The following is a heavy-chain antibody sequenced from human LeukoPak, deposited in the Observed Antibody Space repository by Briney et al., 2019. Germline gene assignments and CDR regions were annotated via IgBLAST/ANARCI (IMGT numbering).Heavy chain of an antibody. CDR1: GGSFSGYY. CDR2: INHSGST. J-gene: IGHJ4*02. Sequence: SETLSLTCAVYGGSFSGYYWSWIRQPPGKGLEWIGEINHSGSTNYNPSLKSRVTISVDTSKNQFSLKLSSVTAADTAVYYCARASGWYDSSGYQYYFDYWGQGTLVTVSS. D-gene: IGHD3-22*01. V-gene: IGHV4-34*01. CDR3: ARASGWYDSSGYQYYFDY.